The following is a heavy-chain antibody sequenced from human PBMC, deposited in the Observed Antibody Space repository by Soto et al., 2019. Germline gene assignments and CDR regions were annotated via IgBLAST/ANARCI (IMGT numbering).Heavy chain of an antibody. CDR1: GDARIANN. V-gene: IGHV4-59*01. CDR2: FIRTGSN. J-gene: IGHJ2*01. CDR3: ARGTPITRSRFFESLGRFDL. D-gene: IGHD3-3*01. Sequence: TYTGSGDARIANNRTWIRQTLGNRLESIGYFIRTGSNNFNPSLKSRASTSADTSKNQLSLQLTSVTAADTALYFCARGTPITRSRFFESLGRFDLWGRCTWFPVSS.